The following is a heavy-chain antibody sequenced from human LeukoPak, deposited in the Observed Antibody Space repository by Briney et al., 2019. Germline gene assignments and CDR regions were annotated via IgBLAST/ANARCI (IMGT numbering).Heavy chain of an antibody. CDR2: IYYSGST. Sequence: SETLSLTCTVSGDSTSCSSHYWGWIRQPPGKGLEWIGTIYYSGSTYYNPSLKRRVAISVDTSKNQFSLKLSSVTAADTAVYYCARDSLVDGYYYGMDVWGQGTTVTVSS. J-gene: IGHJ6*02. CDR3: ARDSLVDGYYYGMDV. V-gene: IGHV4-39*07. CDR1: GDSTSCSSHY. D-gene: IGHD3-16*01.